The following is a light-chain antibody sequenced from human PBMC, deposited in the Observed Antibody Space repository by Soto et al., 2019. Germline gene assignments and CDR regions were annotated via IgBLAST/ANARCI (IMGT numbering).Light chain of an antibody. J-gene: IGKJ1*01. V-gene: IGKV1-5*01. CDR1: QNISRW. CDR2: AAS. CDR3: QQHNVYSPWT. Sequence: DIQMTQSPSTLSASVGDRVTITCRASQNISRWLAWYQQKPGKGPNLLIYAASSLESGVPSRFSGSGSGTEFTHTINIPQPDDFATYSCQQHNVYSPWTFGQGTKVEL.